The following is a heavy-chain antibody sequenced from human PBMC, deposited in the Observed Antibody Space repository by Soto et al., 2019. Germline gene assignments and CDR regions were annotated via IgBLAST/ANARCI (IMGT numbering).Heavy chain of an antibody. CDR2: ISGSGGST. CDR1: GFTFSRYA. D-gene: IGHD6-19*01. Sequence: GGSLRLSCAASGFTFSRYAMSWVRQAPGKGLEWVSAISGSGGSTYYADSVKGRFTISRDNSKNTLYLQMNSLRAEDTAVYYCAKDLSMYSSGWSGIGWFDPWGQGTLVTVSS. J-gene: IGHJ5*02. V-gene: IGHV3-23*01. CDR3: AKDLSMYSSGWSGIGWFDP.